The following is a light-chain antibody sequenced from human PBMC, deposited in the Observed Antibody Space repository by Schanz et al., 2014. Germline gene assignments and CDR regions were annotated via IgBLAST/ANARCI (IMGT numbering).Light chain of an antibody. CDR1: QDISNY. V-gene: IGKV1-33*01. CDR3: QQYYRYPYT. CDR2: DAS. Sequence: DIQMTQSPSSLSASVGDRVTITCQASQDISNYLNWYQQKPGKAPKLLIYDASNLETGVPSRFSGSGSATEFTLTINSLQPDDFATYYCQQYYRYPYTFGRGSRLDIK. J-gene: IGKJ2*01.